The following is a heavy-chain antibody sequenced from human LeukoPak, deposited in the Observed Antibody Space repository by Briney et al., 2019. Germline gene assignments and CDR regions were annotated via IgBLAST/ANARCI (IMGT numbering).Heavy chain of an antibody. J-gene: IGHJ3*02. Sequence: GGSLRLSCAASGFTFAGYTMNWVRQAPGKGLEWVSGIGGSGGSTFYADSVKGRFTISRDHSKNTLYLQINSLRAEDTAVYYCAKDLGQRWLQSDAFDIWGQGTMVTVSS. CDR2: IGGSGGST. D-gene: IGHD5-12*01. CDR3: AKDLGQRWLQSDAFDI. V-gene: IGHV3-23*01. CDR1: GFTFAGYT.